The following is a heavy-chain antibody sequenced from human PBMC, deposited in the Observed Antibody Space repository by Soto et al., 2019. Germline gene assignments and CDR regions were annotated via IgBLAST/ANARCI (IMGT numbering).Heavy chain of an antibody. V-gene: IGHV1-46*01. CDR2: INPSGGST. J-gene: IGHJ4*02. CDR3: ARGGAIVVVITTGLDY. Sequence: ASVKVSCKASGYTFTSYDINWVRQATGQGLEWMGIINPSGGSTSYAQKFQGRVTMTRDTSTSTVYMELSSLRSEDTAVYYCARGGAIVVVITTGLDYWGQGTLVTVSS. D-gene: IGHD3-22*01. CDR1: GYTFTSYD.